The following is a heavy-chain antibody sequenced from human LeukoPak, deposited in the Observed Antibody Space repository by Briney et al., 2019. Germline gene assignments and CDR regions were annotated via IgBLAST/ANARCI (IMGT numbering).Heavy chain of an antibody. V-gene: IGHV4-61*01. J-gene: IGHJ4*02. CDR3: ARSQNYYGSGDY. CDR2: IYYTGST. D-gene: IGHD3-10*01. CDR1: GGSVSNGNYY. Sequence: PSETLSLTCTVSGGSVSNGNYYWNWLRQPPGKALEWIGYIYYTGSTNYNPSLEGRVTISVDTSKNQFSVKLSSVTAADTAVYYCARSQNYYGSGDYWSQGTLVTVSS.